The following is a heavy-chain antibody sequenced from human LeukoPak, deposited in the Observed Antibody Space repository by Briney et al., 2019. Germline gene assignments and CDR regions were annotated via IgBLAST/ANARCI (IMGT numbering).Heavy chain of an antibody. CDR1: GFTFSSYG. CDR2: ISYDGSNK. Sequence: GGSLRLSCAASGFTFSSYGMHWVRQAPGKGLEWVAVISYDGSNKYYADSVKGRFTISRDNSKNTLYLQMNSLRAEDTAVYYCAKGQHCPTRAACIDYWGQGTLVTVSS. V-gene: IGHV3-30*18. CDR3: AKGQHCPTRAACIDY. J-gene: IGHJ4*02. D-gene: IGHD5-18*01.